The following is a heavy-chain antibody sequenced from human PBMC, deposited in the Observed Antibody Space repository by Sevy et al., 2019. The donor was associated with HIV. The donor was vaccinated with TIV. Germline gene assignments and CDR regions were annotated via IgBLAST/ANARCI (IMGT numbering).Heavy chain of an antibody. J-gene: IGHJ6*03. CDR1: GFTFSSYG. V-gene: IGHV3-33*06. CDR2: IWYDGSNK. Sequence: GGSLRLSCAASGFTFSSYGMHWVRQAPGKGLEWVAVIWYDGSNKYYADSVKGRFTISRDNSKNTLYLQMNSLRAEDTAVYYCAKGACSGGSCYWGGDYYYYYMDVWGKGTTVTVS. D-gene: IGHD2-15*01. CDR3: AKGACSGGSCYWGGDYYYYYMDV.